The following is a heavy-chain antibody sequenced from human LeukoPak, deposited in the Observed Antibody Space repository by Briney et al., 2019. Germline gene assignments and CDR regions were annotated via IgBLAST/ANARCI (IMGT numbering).Heavy chain of an antibody. CDR2: IKQDGSEK. V-gene: IGHV3-7*01. CDR1: GFTFSSYW. CDR3: ASPGVSDY. Sequence: PGGSLRLSCAASGFTFSSYWMSWVRQAPGKGLEWVANIKQDGSEKYYVDSVKGRFTISRDNSKNTLYLQMNSLRTEDTAVYYCASPGVSDYWGQGTLVTVSS. D-gene: IGHD3-10*01. J-gene: IGHJ4*02.